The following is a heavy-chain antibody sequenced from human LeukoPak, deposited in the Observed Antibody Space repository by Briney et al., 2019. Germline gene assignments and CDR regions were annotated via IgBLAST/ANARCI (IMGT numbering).Heavy chain of an antibody. CDR2: ISPNSGGT. V-gene: IGHV1-2*02. Sequence: GASVKVSCKASGYTFTGYYIHWVRQAPGQGLEWMGWISPNSGGTNYAQKFQGRVTMTSDTSINAAYMELRRLRSDDTAVYYCARESSGGYPDYWGQGTLVTVS. CDR3: ARESSGGYPDY. D-gene: IGHD1-26*01. CDR1: GYTFTGYY. J-gene: IGHJ4*02.